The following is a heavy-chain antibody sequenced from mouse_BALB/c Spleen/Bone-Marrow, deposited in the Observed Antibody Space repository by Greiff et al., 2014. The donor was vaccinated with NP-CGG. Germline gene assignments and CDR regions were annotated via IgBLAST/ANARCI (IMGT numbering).Heavy chain of an antibody. V-gene: IGHV1-14*01. CDR2: FNPYNDDS. J-gene: IGHJ2*01. CDR1: GYIFTAYV. Sequence: VQLQQPGPELVKPGASVKMSCKASGYIFTAYVMHWVKQKPGQGLEWIGFFNPYNDDSNYNEKFKGKATLTSDKSSSTAYMGLSSLTSEDSAVYYCAREGWLLRFDYWGQGTTLTVSS. D-gene: IGHD2-3*01. CDR3: AREGWLLRFDY.